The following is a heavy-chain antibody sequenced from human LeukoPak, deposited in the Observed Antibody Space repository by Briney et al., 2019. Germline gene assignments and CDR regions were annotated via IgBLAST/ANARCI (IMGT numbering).Heavy chain of an antibody. CDR3: ARAVLDYYGSGSYYFDY. Sequence: PGGSLRLSCAASGFTFDDYTMHWVRQAPGKGLEWVSLISWDGGSTYYADSVKGRFTISRDNAKNSLYLQMNSLRAEDTAVYYCARAVLDYYGSGSYYFDYWGQGTLVTVSS. D-gene: IGHD3-10*01. CDR1: GFTFDDYT. CDR2: ISWDGGST. V-gene: IGHV3-43*01. J-gene: IGHJ4*02.